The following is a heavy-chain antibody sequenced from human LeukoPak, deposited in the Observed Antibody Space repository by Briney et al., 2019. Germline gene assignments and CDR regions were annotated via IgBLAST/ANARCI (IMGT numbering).Heavy chain of an antibody. CDR3: AKGYYFDILSGYSSLDS. Sequence: GGSLRLSCAASGFTFSSYGMHWVRQAPGKGLEWVAFIRYDGSNKYYADSVKGRFTISRDNSKNTLYLQMNSLRAEDTAAYYCAKGYYFDILSGYSSLDSWGQGTLVTVSS. J-gene: IGHJ4*02. CDR1: GFTFSSYG. CDR2: IRYDGSNK. D-gene: IGHD3-9*01. V-gene: IGHV3-30*02.